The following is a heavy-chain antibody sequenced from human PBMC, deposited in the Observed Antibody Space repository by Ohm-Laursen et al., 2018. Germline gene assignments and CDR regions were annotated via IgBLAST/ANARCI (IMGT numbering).Heavy chain of an antibody. Sequence: GSLRLSCAASGFTFSDHYMDWVRQAPGKGLEWVGRIGNKANSYTTKYAASVKGRFTISRDDSENSMYLQMNSLTTEDTAVYYCASLSSRSQQPFDYWGQGTLVTVSS. J-gene: IGHJ4*02. CDR1: GFTFSDHY. CDR3: ASLSSRSQQPFDY. CDR2: IGNKANSYTT. D-gene: IGHD3-10*02. V-gene: IGHV3-72*01.